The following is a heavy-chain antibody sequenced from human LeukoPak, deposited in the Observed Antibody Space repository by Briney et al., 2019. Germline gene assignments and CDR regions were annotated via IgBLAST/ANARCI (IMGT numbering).Heavy chain of an antibody. CDR1: GYTFTDYY. J-gene: IGHJ5*02. CDR3: ARDVSHYYDSSGYYEGAWFDP. Sequence: ASVKVSCKASGYTFTDYYMHWVRQAPGQGLEWMGWINPNSGGTNYAQKFQGRVTMTRDTSISTAYMELSRLRSDDTAVYYCARDVSHYYDSSGYYEGAWFDPWGQGTLVTVSS. D-gene: IGHD3-22*01. CDR2: INPNSGGT. V-gene: IGHV1-2*02.